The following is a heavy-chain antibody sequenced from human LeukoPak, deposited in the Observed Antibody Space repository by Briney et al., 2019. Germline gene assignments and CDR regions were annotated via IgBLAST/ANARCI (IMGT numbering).Heavy chain of an antibody. CDR3: ARSGYSYGGLDY. Sequence: SGTLSLTCAVSGGSISSSNWWSWVRQPPGTGLEWIGEIYHSGSTNYNPSLKSRVTISVDTSKNQFSLKLSSVTAADTAVYYCARSGYSYGGLDYWGQGTLVTVSS. V-gene: IGHV4-4*02. CDR1: GGSISSSNW. J-gene: IGHJ4*02. CDR2: IYHSGST. D-gene: IGHD5-18*01.